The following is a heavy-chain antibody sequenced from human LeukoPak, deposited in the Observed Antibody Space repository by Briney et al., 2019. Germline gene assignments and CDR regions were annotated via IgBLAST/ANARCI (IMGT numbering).Heavy chain of an antibody. Sequence: GGSLRLSCVASGFTFSNYWMTWVRQAPGKGVEWVANIKEDGSEKNYADSVKGRFTISRDNAKNSLYLQMNSLRGEDTAVYYCARARYSDFWGQGTLVTVSS. V-gene: IGHV3-7*01. J-gene: IGHJ4*02. CDR3: ARARYSDF. CDR2: IKEDGSEK. CDR1: GFTFSNYW.